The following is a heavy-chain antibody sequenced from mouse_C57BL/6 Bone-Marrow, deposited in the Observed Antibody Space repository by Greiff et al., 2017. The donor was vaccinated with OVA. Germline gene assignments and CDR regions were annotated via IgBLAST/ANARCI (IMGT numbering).Heavy chain of an antibody. CDR3: VRQGYCYAMDY. J-gene: IGHJ4*01. CDR2: IRSKSNNYAT. Sequence: DAGGGLVQPKGSLKLSCAASGFSFNTYAMNWVRQAPGKGLEWVARIRSKSNNYATYYADSVKDRFTISRDDSESMLYLQMNNLKTEDTAMYYCVRQGYCYAMDYWGQGTSVTVSS. D-gene: IGHD2-14*01. V-gene: IGHV10-1*01. CDR1: GFSFNTYA.